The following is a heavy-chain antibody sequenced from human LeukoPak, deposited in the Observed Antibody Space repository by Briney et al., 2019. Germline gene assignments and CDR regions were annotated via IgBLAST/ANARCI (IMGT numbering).Heavy chain of an antibody. CDR2: INPNSGNT. D-gene: IGHD3-10*01. J-gene: IGHJ6*03. Sequence: ASVKVSCKASGYTFTGYYMHWVRQAPGQGLEWMGWINPNSGNTGYAQKFQGRVTITRNTSISTAYMELSSLRSEDTAVYYCARARITMVRGVIITHYYYYMDVWGKGTTVTVSS. CDR1: GYTFTGYY. V-gene: IGHV1-8*03. CDR3: ARARITMVRGVIITHYYYYMDV.